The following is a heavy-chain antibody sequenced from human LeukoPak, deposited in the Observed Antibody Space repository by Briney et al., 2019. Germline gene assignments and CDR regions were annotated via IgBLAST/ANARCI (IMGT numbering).Heavy chain of an antibody. D-gene: IGHD6-13*01. CDR2: IRYDGSNT. CDR1: GFTFSSYD. V-gene: IGHV3-30*02. J-gene: IGHJ4*02. CDR3: AKDIGLYSSSWSASNFDC. Sequence: PGGSLRLSCEASGFTFSSYDMHWVRQAPGKGLEWVAFIRYDGSNTYYADSVKGRFIISRDNSKNTLYLQMNSLRAEDTAVYFCAKDIGLYSSSWSASNFDCWGQGTLVTVSS.